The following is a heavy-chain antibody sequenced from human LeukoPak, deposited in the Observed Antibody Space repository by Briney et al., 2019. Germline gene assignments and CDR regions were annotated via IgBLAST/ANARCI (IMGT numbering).Heavy chain of an antibody. D-gene: IGHD2/OR15-2a*01. J-gene: IGHJ3*02. CDR3: ARKLGEYDAFDI. V-gene: IGHV1-69*04. CDR1: GGTFSSYA. CDR2: IIPILGMA. Sequence: SVKVSCKASGGTFSSYAISWVRQAPGQGLEWMGRIIPILGMANYAQRFQGRVTITADESTSTAYMELSSLRSEDTAVYYCARKLGEYDAFDIWGQGTMVTVSS.